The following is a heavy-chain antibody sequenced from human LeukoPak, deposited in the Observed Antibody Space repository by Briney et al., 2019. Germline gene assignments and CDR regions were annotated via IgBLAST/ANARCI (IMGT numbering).Heavy chain of an antibody. Sequence: KPSETLSLTCAVYGSSFSGYYWSWIRQPPGKGLEWIREINHSGSTNYNPSLKSRVTISVDTSKNQLSLKLSSVTAADTAVYYCARVMVRGVMGYWGQGTLVTVSS. CDR1: GSSFSGYY. CDR3: ARVMVRGVMGY. D-gene: IGHD3-10*01. J-gene: IGHJ4*02. V-gene: IGHV4-34*01. CDR2: INHSGST.